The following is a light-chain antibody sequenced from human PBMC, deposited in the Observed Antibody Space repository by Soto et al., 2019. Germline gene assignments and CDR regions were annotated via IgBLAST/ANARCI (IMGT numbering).Light chain of an antibody. V-gene: IGKV3-11*01. CDR3: QQRSNWIT. J-gene: IGKJ5*01. Sequence: IVLTQSPATLSLSPGERATLSCRASQSVSSYLAWYQQKPGQAPRLLIYDASNRATGIPARFSGSGSGTDFTLTISNLEPEDFAVYYCQQRSNWITFGQGTRLEIK. CDR2: DAS. CDR1: QSVSSY.